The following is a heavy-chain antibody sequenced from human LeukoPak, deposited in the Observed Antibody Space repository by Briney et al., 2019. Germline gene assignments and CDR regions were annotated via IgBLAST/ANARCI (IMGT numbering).Heavy chain of an antibody. Sequence: PGGSLRLSCAASGFTFSSYAMSWVRQAPGKGLEWVSYISSSGSTIYYADSVKGRFTISRDNAKNSLYLQMNSLRAEDTAVYYCAGEQLVLDYWGQGTLVTVSS. J-gene: IGHJ4*02. CDR3: AGEQLVLDY. D-gene: IGHD6-13*01. CDR2: ISSSGSTI. CDR1: GFTFSSYA. V-gene: IGHV3-48*04.